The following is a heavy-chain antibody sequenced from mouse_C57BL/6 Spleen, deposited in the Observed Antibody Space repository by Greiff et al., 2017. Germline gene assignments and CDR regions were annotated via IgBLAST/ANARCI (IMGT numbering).Heavy chain of an antibody. CDR1: GYTFTSDC. V-gene: IGHV1-5*01. CDR2: IDPGNSDT. Sequence: VQLQQSGTVLARPGASVKLSCTTSGYTFTSDCMHWVKQRPGQGLEWIGAIDPGNSDTGYDPKFKGKANLTAVTSASTAYMEHSSLTDEDSAVYHRTDYSNDEEKRDYGAMDYWGQGTSVTVSS. J-gene: IGHJ4*01. D-gene: IGHD2-12*01. CDR3: TDYSNDEEKRDYGAMDY.